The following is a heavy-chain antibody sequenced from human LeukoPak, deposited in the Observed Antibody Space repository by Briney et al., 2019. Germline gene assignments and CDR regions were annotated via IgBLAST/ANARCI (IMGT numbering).Heavy chain of an antibody. Sequence: ASVKVSCKASGYTFTSYGISWVRQAPGQGLEWMGWISAYNGNTNYAQKVQGRVTMTTDTSTSTAYMELRSLRSEDTAVYYCAGVGYCSGGSCYFYWFDPWGQGTLVTVSS. CDR1: GYTFTSYG. V-gene: IGHV1-18*01. CDR2: ISAYNGNT. D-gene: IGHD2-15*01. CDR3: AGVGYCSGGSCYFYWFDP. J-gene: IGHJ5*02.